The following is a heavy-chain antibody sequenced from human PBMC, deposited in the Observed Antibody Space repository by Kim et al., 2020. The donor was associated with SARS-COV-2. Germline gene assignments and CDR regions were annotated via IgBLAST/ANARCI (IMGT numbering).Heavy chain of an antibody. V-gene: IGHV5-51*01. Sequence: YSPSFKGQVTISADKSVSTAYLQWSSLKASDTATYYCARHSSRYSWYFDIWGRGTLVIVSS. D-gene: IGHD2-2*01. J-gene: IGHJ2*01. CDR3: ARHSSRYSWYFDI.